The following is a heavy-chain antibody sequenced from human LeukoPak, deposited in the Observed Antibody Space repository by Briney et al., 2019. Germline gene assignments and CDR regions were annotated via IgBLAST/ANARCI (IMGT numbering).Heavy chain of an antibody. V-gene: IGHV3-7*03. J-gene: IGHJ4*02. CDR2: IKQDGSKK. CDR3: ATPLDYYDTGGYHQGGD. CDR1: GFTFSSYW. Sequence: GSLRLSCAASGFTFSSYWMTWVRQAPGKGLEWVANIKQDGSKKNYVDSVKGRFTISRDNAKNSLYLQMNSLRAEDTAVYYCATPLDYYDTGGYHQGGDWGQGTLVTVSS. D-gene: IGHD3-22*01.